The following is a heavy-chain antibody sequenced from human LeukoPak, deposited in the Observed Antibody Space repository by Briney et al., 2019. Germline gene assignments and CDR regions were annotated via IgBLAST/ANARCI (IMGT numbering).Heavy chain of an antibody. CDR2: INSDGSTT. V-gene: IGHV3-74*01. CDR3: ARGDYGGDFRFFDF. D-gene: IGHD4-23*01. J-gene: IGHJ4*02. Sequence: QAGGSLRLSCAASGFTFRSYSMHWVRQAPGKGLVWVSRINSDGSTTSYADSVKGRFTISRDNAKNTLYLQMNSLRGEDTAVYCCARGDYGGDFRFFDFWGQGTMVTVSS. CDR1: GFTFRSYS.